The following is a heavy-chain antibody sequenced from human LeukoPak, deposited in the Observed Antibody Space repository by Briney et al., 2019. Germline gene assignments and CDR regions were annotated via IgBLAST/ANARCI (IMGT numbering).Heavy chain of an antibody. D-gene: IGHD5-18*01. CDR1: GGSISIYY. J-gene: IGHJ3*02. CDR3: ARGNTAMASDAFDI. V-gene: IGHV4-4*07. CDR2: IYTSGST. Sequence: PSETLSLTCTVSGGSISIYYWSWIRQPAGKGLEWIGRIYTSGSTNYNPSLKSRVTISVDTSKNQFSLKLSSVTAADTAVYYCARGNTAMASDAFDIWGQGTMVTVSS.